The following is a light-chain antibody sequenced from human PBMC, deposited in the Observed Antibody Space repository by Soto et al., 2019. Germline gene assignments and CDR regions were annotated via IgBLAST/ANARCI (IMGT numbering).Light chain of an antibody. CDR1: QSFSSSY. CDR2: GAS. J-gene: IGKJ5*01. V-gene: IGKV3-20*01. CDR3: QQHGGSPIT. Sequence: EIVLTQSPGTLSFSPGERATLSCRASQSFSSSYLAWYQQKPGQAPRLLIYGASSRATGIPDRFSGSGSGTDFTLTISRLEPEDFAVYYCQQHGGSPITFGQGTRLEIK.